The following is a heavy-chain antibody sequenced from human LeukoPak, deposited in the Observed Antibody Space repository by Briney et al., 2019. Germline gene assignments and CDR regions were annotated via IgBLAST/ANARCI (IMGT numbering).Heavy chain of an antibody. CDR2: INPNTGGT. Sequence: ASVKVSCTASGYIFTAYYIHWVRQAPGQELEWMGWINPNTGGTNYAQNFQGRVTMTRDTSVTTAYMDLSRLTPDDTAVYYCARDKGGNYYPPDYWGQGTLVTVSS. CDR3: ARDKGGNYYPPDY. CDR1: GYIFTAYY. V-gene: IGHV1-2*02. D-gene: IGHD1-26*01. J-gene: IGHJ4*02.